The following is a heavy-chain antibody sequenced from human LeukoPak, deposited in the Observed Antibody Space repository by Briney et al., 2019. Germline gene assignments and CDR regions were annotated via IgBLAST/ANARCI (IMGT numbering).Heavy chain of an antibody. CDR3: AKDGAASGRREYFQH. V-gene: IGHV3-9*01. J-gene: IGHJ1*01. CDR2: ISWHSGSI. Sequence: PGRCLRLSCAASGFTLDEYAMHWVRHAPGKGLEWVSGISWHSGSIGYADSVKGRFTISRDNAKNSLYLQMNSLRAEDTALYYCAKDGAASGRREYFQHWGQGTLVTVSS. CDR1: GFTLDEYA. D-gene: IGHD1-26*01.